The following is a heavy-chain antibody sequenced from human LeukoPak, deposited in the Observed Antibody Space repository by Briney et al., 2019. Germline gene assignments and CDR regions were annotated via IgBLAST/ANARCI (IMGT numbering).Heavy chain of an antibody. J-gene: IGHJ4*02. D-gene: IGHD6-19*01. CDR1: DYSISSGYY. CDR2: IYHSGST. Sequence: SETRSFTCSVSDYSISSGYYWGWIRQPPGKGLEWIGSIYHSGSTYYNPSLKSRVTISVDTSKNHFSLKLTSVTAADTAVYYCARIETYSSGWYDAFFDYWGQGTLVTVSS. V-gene: IGHV4-38-2*02. CDR3: ARIETYSSGWYDAFFDY.